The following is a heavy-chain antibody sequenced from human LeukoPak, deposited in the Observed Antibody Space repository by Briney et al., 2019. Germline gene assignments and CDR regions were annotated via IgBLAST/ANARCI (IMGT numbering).Heavy chain of an antibody. CDR2: ISSNGGST. Sequence: TGGSLRLSCAASGFTFSSYAMHWVRQAPGKGLEYVSAISSNGGSTYYANSVKGRFTISRDNSKNTLYLQMGSLRAEDMAVYYCAREGFDYDRDAFDIWGQGTMVTASS. CDR1: GFTFSSYA. D-gene: IGHD3-16*01. CDR3: AREGFDYDRDAFDI. V-gene: IGHV3-64*01. J-gene: IGHJ3*02.